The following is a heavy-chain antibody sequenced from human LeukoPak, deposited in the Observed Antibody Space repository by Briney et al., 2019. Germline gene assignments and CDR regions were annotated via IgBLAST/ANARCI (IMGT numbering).Heavy chain of an antibody. D-gene: IGHD3-22*01. CDR2: IIPIFGTA. Sequence: SVKVSCKASGYAFTSYAISWVRQAPGLGLEWMGGIIPIFGTANYAQKFQGRVTITADESTSTAYMELSSLRSEDTAVYYCARMMLYYYDRGGDYYYMDVWGKGTTVTVSS. V-gene: IGHV1-69*13. CDR1: GYAFTSYA. J-gene: IGHJ6*03. CDR3: ARMMLYYYDRGGDYYYMDV.